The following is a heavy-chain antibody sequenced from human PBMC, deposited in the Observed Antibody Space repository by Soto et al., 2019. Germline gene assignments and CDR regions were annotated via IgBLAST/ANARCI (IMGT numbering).Heavy chain of an antibody. V-gene: IGHV1-2*02. CDR2: INPSSGGT. Sequence: GASVKVSCKASGYTFTGYYMHWVRQAPGQGLEWMGWINPSSGGTNYAQKFQGRVTMTRDTSISTAYMELSRLRSDDTAVYYCARTKIVLMVYATHPYGMDVWGQGTTVTVSS. CDR3: ARTKIVLMVYATHPYGMDV. J-gene: IGHJ6*02. CDR1: GYTFTGYY. D-gene: IGHD2-8*01.